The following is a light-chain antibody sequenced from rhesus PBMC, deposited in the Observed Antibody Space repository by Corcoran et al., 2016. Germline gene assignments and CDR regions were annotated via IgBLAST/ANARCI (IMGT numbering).Light chain of an antibody. CDR2: GAS. V-gene: IGKV1-43*02. CDR1: QGISTY. J-gene: IGKJ3*01. Sequence: DIQMTQSPSSLSASVGDRVTITCRASQGISTYLNWYQQKPGKAPKRLIYGASNLESGVPSRFGGSGSGTDCTLTISSLQPEDFATYYCLQYNSDPFTFGPGTKLDIK. CDR3: LQYNSDPFT.